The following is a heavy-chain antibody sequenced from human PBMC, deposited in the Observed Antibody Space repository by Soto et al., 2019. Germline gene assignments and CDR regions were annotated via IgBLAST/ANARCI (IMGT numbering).Heavy chain of an antibody. CDR3: ARQTGYYSALDY. CDR2: IYYSGRT. Sequence: SETLSLTCTVSGGSISSSSYYWGWIRQPPGKGLEGIGSIYYSGRTYYNPSLKSRVTISVDTSKNQFSLKLSSVTAADTAVYYCARQTGYYSALDYWGQGTLVTVSS. V-gene: IGHV4-39*01. J-gene: IGHJ4*02. D-gene: IGHD3-9*01. CDR1: GGSISSSSYY.